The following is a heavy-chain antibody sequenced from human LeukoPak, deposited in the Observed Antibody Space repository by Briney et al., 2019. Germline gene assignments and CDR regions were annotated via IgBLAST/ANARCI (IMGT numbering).Heavy chain of an antibody. CDR3: ARARRGVGSFDY. J-gene: IGHJ4*02. CDR1: GGSISSSNW. CDR2: IYHSGST. D-gene: IGHD1-26*01. Sequence: SETLSLTCTVSGGSISSSNWWSWVRQPPGQGLEWIGEIYHSGSTNYNPSLKSRVTISVDKSKNQFSLKLSSVTAADTAVYYCARARRGVGSFDYWGQGTLVTVSS. V-gene: IGHV4-4*02.